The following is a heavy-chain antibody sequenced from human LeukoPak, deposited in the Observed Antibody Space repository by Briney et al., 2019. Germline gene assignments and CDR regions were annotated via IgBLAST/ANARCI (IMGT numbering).Heavy chain of an antibody. D-gene: IGHD3-9*01. V-gene: IGHV1-2*02. J-gene: IGHJ6*02. CDR2: INPNSGGT. CDR1: GYTFTGYY. CDR3: ARRGVLRYFDYGMDV. Sequence: GASVKVSCKASGYTFTGYYMHWVRQAPGQGLEWMGWINPNSGGTNYAQKFQGRVTMTRDTSISTAYMELSRLRSDDTAAYYCARRGVLRYFDYGMDVWGQGTTVTVSS.